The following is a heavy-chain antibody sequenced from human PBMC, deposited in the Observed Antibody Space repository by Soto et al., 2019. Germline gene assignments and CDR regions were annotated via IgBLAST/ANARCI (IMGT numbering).Heavy chain of an antibody. CDR2: IYYSGST. CDR3: ARLSRESSGSYSNVAAFDI. Sequence: SETLSLTCTVSGGSISSYYWSWIRQPPGKGLEWIGYIYYSGSTNYNPSLKSRVTISVDTSKNQFSLKLSSMTAADTAVYYCARLSRESSGSYSNVAAFDIWGQGAIVAVSS. V-gene: IGHV4-59*08. CDR1: GGSISSYY. D-gene: IGHD3-10*01. J-gene: IGHJ3*02.